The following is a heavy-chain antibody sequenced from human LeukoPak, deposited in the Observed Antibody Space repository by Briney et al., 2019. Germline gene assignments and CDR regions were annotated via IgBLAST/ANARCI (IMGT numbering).Heavy chain of an antibody. CDR2: IIPIFGTA. J-gene: IGHJ4*02. V-gene: IGHV1-69*05. CDR1: GGTFSSYA. CDR3: ARGSFRELELPGSDYFDY. D-gene: IGHD1-7*01. Sequence: SVKVSCKASGGTFSSYAISWVRQAPGQGLEWMGRIIPIFGTANYAQKFQGRVTITTDESTTTAYMELSSLRSEDTAVYYCARGSFRELELPGSDYFDYWGQGTLVTVSS.